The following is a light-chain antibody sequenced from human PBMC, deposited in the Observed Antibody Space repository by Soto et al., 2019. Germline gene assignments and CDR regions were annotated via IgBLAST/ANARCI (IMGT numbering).Light chain of an antibody. J-gene: IGKJ2*01. V-gene: IGKV1-5*03. CDR1: QSISGW. CDR3: QQYNSDSV. CDR2: RTS. Sequence: DIQMTQSPSTLSAFVGDRVTITCRASQSISGWLVWYQQKPGKAPNLLIYRTSSLESGVPSRFSGSGSGTDFTLTIDSLQPDDFATYYCQQYNSDSVFGQGTKLEIK.